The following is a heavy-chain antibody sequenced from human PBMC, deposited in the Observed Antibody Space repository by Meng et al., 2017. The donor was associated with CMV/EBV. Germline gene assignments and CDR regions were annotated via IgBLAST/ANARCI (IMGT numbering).Heavy chain of an antibody. J-gene: IGHJ6*02. CDR1: GFTFSSYA. D-gene: IGHD6-13*01. V-gene: IGHV3-30*04. CDR3: ASKAAGGSIYYYYGMDV. Sequence: GESLKISCAASGFTFSSYAMHWVRQAPGTGLEWVAVISYDASNKYHADSVKGRFTISIDNSKNTPYLQMNILRAEDTAVYYCASKAAGGSIYYYYGMDVWGQGATVTVSS. CDR2: ISYDASNK.